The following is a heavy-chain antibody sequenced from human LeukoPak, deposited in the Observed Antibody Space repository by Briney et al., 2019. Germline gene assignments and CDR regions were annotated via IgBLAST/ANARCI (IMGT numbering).Heavy chain of an antibody. V-gene: IGHV3-30-3*01. Sequence: GGSLRLSCAASGFTFSSHAMHWVRQAPGKGLEWVAVISYDGSNKYYADSVKGRFTISRDNSKNTLYLQMNSLRAEDTAVYYCAREVVPAAAIDYWGQGTLVTVSS. CDR2: ISYDGSNK. CDR3: AREVVPAAAIDY. J-gene: IGHJ4*02. CDR1: GFTFSSHA. D-gene: IGHD2-2*01.